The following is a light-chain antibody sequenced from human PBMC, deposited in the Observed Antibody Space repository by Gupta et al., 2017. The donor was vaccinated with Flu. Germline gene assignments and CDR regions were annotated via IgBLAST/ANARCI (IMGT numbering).Light chain of an antibody. Sequence: DIVLTPSPASMPASPVDPPSISCRSSQSLLYSRYTFLDWYLQKPGQPPQLLIYLASNRAPGVPDRFSGSGSGTDFTLQIRSVEAEDIGIYYCMQALQNPPTFGGGTKVELK. V-gene: IGKV2-28*01. J-gene: IGKJ4*01. CDR3: MQALQNPPT. CDR1: QSLLYSRYTF. CDR2: LAS.